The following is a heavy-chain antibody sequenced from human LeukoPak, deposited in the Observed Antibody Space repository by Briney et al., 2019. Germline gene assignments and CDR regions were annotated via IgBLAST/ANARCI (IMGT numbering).Heavy chain of an antibody. CDR3: ARVPSGYNAFDI. J-gene: IGHJ3*02. Sequence: GGSLRLSCAASGFTFSTYGMSWVRQAPGKGLEWVSSISSSSSYIYYADSVKGRFTISRDNAKNSLYLQMNSLRAEDTAVYYCARVPSGYNAFDIWGQGTMVTVSS. CDR1: GFTFSTYG. D-gene: IGHD3-22*01. V-gene: IGHV3-21*01. CDR2: ISSSSSYI.